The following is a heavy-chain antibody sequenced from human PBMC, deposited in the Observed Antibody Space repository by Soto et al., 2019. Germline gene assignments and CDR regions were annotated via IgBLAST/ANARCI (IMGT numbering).Heavy chain of an antibody. D-gene: IGHD2-8*01. CDR3: ARYPFFVPQYYFDY. Sequence: PSETLSLTCTVSGGSVSSGSYYWSWIRQPPGKGLEWIGYIYYSGSTNYNPSLKSRVTISVDTSKNQFSLKLSSVTAADTAVYYCARYPFFVPQYYFDYWGQGTLVTVSS. V-gene: IGHV4-61*01. CDR1: GGSVSSGSYY. CDR2: IYYSGST. J-gene: IGHJ4*02.